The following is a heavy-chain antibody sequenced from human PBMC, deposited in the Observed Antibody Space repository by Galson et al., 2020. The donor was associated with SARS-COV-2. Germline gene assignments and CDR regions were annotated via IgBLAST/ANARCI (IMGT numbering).Heavy chain of an antibody. V-gene: IGHV3-23*03. CDR3: AKGTSNSGSGSQNPFYFDY. Sequence: GGSLRLSCAASGFTFSNYAMSWVRQAPGKGLEWVSVVYGGGSTYYADSVKGHFTISRDDSRNTVDLQMSSLRPEDTAVYYCAKGTSNSGSGSQNPFYFDYWGQGILVTVAS. CDR2: VYGGGST. D-gene: IGHD3-10*01. J-gene: IGHJ4*02. CDR1: GFTFSNYA.